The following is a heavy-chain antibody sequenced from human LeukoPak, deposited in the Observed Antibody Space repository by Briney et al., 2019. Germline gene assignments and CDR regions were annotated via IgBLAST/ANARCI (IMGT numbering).Heavy chain of an antibody. V-gene: IGHV4-39*01. CDR2: IYYSGST. CDR1: GGSISSSSYY. D-gene: IGHD1-26*01. Sequence: SETLSLTCTVSGGSISSSSYYWGWIRQPPGKGLEWIGSIYYSGSTYYNPSLKGRVTISVDTSKNQFSLKLSSVTAADTAVYYCARQRSGSYYNYWFDPWGQGTLVTVSS. J-gene: IGHJ5*02. CDR3: ARQRSGSYYNYWFDP.